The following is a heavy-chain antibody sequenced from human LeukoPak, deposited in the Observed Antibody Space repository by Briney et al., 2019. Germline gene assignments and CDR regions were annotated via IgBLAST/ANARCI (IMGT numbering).Heavy chain of an antibody. J-gene: IGHJ3*01. D-gene: IGHD6-13*01. Sequence: GGSLRLSCAASGFTFTTYAINWVREAPGKGLEWVSGSSGAGDKAYYVHSVDGPSTISRQNTRNTVSLHMSSPRAEHTALYYCAKDLALAGTGRRFDAWGPGERVAVSS. V-gene: IGHV3-23*01. CDR3: AKDLALAGTGRRFDA. CDR1: GFTFTTYA. CDR2: SSGAGDKA.